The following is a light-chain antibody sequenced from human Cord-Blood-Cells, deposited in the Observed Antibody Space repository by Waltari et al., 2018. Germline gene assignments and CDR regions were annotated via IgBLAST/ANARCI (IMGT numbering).Light chain of an antibody. CDR1: QSLLHSNGYNY. J-gene: IGKJ4*01. CDR3: MQALQTPLT. CDR2: LGS. V-gene: IGKV2-28*01. Sequence: DIVMTQSPLSLPVTPGEPASISRRSRQSLLHSNGYNYLDWYLQKPGQSPQLLIYLGSNRASGVPDRFSGSGSGTDFTLKISRVEAEDVGVYYCMQALQTPLTFGGGTKVEIK.